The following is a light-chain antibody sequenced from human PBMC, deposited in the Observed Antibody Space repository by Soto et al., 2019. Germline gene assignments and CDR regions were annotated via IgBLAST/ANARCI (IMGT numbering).Light chain of an antibody. CDR3: QQFDSHLRAT. J-gene: IGKJ4*01. V-gene: IGKV1-33*01. Sequence: DIQMTQSPSSLSASVRDSVTITCQASQDIRNNLNWYQQKPGQAPKVLIYGASNLVTGVPSRFCGSGSGTNFTITISNLQPEDIVTYYCQQFDSHLRATFGGGTKVEIK. CDR2: GAS. CDR1: QDIRNN.